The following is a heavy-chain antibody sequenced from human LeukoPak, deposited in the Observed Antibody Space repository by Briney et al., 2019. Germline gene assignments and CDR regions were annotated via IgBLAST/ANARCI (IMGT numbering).Heavy chain of an antibody. Sequence: GGSLRLSCAASGFTFSSYGMHWVRQASGKGLEWVAVISYDGSNKYYADSVKGRFTISRDNSKNTLYLQMNSLRAEDTAVYYCAKGGLSGWYPYYYYYGMDVWGQGTTVTVSS. CDR2: ISYDGSNK. CDR1: GFTFSSYG. CDR3: AKGGLSGWYPYYYYYGMDV. J-gene: IGHJ6*02. D-gene: IGHD6-19*01. V-gene: IGHV3-30*18.